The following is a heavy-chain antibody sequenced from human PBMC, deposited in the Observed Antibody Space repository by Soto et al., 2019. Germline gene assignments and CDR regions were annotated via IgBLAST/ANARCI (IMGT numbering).Heavy chain of an antibody. V-gene: IGHV4-34*01. Sequence: SETLSLTCAVFSASLGDHYWAWIRQSPAKGLEWICEVHPSGSTEYNPSLKSRLTLSLDTSKDLCALKVASVTAADPAVYFCARGKPSGCRFGPRNFFYYGLDVWGRGTTVTVSS. CDR1: SASLGDHY. CDR2: VHPSGST. CDR3: ARGKPSGCRFGPRNFFYYGLDV. J-gene: IGHJ6*02. D-gene: IGHD5-18*01.